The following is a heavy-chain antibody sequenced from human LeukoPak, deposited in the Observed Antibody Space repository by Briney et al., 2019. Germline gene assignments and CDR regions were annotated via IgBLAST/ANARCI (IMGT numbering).Heavy chain of an antibody. D-gene: IGHD4-23*01. J-gene: IGHJ4*02. CDR1: GYTFTSYG. V-gene: IGHV1-18*01. CDR3: ARVGTVVQTEGIDY. Sequence: GASVKVSCKASGYTFTSYGISWVRQAPGQGLERMGWISAYNGNTNYAQKLQGRVTMTTDTSTSTAYMELRSLRSDDTAVYYCARVGTVVQTEGIDYWGQGTLVTVSS. CDR2: ISAYNGNT.